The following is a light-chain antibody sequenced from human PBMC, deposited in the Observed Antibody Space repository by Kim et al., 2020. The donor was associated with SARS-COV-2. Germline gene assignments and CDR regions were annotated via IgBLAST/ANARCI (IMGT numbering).Light chain of an antibody. J-gene: IGKJ2*01. CDR2: KAS. V-gene: IGKV1-5*03. CDR3: QQYNNYPYT. CDR1: QSISTW. Sequence: SASVGDRVTITCRASQSISTWLAWYQQKPGKAPKILMYKASTLEAGVPSRFSGSGSGTEFALTISSLQPDDFATYYCQQYNNYPYTFGQGTKLEI.